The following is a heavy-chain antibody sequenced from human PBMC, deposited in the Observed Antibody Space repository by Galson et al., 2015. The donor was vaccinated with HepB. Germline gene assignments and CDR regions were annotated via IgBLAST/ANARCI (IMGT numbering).Heavy chain of an antibody. CDR3: ARGSGTYYNGPDY. Sequence: SVKVSCKASGYTFTDSYTHWVRQAPGQGLEWMGWINPNSGGANYAQNFQGWVTMTRDTSISTAYMELNRLRSDDTAVYYCARGSGTYYNGPDYWGQGTLVTVSS. D-gene: IGHD3-10*01. J-gene: IGHJ4*02. V-gene: IGHV1-2*04. CDR2: INPNSGGA. CDR1: GYTFTDSY.